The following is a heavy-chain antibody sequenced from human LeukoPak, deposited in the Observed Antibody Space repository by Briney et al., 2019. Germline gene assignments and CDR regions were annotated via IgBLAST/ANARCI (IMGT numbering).Heavy chain of an antibody. CDR3: ARDHPPPGGSGSYYYYYYGMDV. J-gene: IGHJ6*02. D-gene: IGHD3-10*01. Sequence: GASVKVSCKASGYTFTSYGISWVRQAPGQGLEWMGWISAYNGNTNYAQKLQGRVTMTTDTSTSTAYMELRSLRSDDTAVYYCARDHPPPGGSGSYYYYYYGMDVWGQGTTVTVSS. CDR1: GYTFTSYG. V-gene: IGHV1-18*01. CDR2: ISAYNGNT.